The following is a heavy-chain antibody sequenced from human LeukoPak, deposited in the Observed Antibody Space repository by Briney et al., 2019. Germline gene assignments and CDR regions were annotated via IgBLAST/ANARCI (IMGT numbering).Heavy chain of an antibody. V-gene: IGHV4-38-2*01. D-gene: IGHD3-22*01. Sequence: PSETLSLTCAVSGYSISSGYYWGWIRQPPGKGLEWIGSMYHSGSTHYNPSLKSRVTISIDTSKNHFSLNLTPLTPATTATFSSSRGPSRGSFDYWGQGTLVTVSS. J-gene: IGHJ4*02. CDR1: GYSISSGYY. CDR3: SRGPSRGSFDY. CDR2: MYHSGST.